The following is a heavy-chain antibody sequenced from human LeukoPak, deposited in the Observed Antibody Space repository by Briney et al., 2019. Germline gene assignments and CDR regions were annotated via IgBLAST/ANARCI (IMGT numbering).Heavy chain of an antibody. V-gene: IGHV4-38-2*02. CDR1: GYSISSGYY. D-gene: IGHD1-26*01. CDR2: IYHSGST. CDR3: ARDPVGWEAFDY. J-gene: IGHJ4*02. Sequence: SETLSLTCTVSGYSISSGYYWGWIRPPPGKGLEWIGSIYHSGSTYYNPSLKSRVTISVDTSKNQFSLKLSSVTAADTAVYYCARDPVGWEAFDYWGQGTLVTVSS.